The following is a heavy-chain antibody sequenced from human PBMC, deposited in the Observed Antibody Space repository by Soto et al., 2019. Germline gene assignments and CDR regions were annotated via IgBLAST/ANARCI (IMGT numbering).Heavy chain of an antibody. CDR2: TRYTSKWSY. D-gene: IGHD1-1*01. CDR1: GDSVSSTSAA. J-gene: IGHJ5*02. CDR3: VRVDRNDAGS. Sequence: SQTLSLTCAISGDSVSSTSAAWEWIRQTPSRGFEGLGRTRYTSKWSYEYALSVKGRITISPDTSKNHFSLQLESVTPEDTAVYYRVRVDRNDAGSWAQGTLVTVSS. V-gene: IGHV6-1*01.